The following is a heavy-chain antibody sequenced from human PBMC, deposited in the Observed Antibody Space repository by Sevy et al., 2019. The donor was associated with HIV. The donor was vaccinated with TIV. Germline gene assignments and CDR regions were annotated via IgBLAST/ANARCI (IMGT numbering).Heavy chain of an antibody. J-gene: IGHJ3*02. D-gene: IGHD4-17*01. Sequence: GGSLRLSFATSELTFSSYSMNWVRQAPGNGLEWVSSISGGGTYIYYADSVKGRFTISRDNAKNSLSLQMNSLRAEDTAVYYCARGSHDYGDYDRDAFDIWGQGTMVTVSS. V-gene: IGHV3-21*01. CDR2: ISGGGTYI. CDR3: ARGSHDYGDYDRDAFDI. CDR1: ELTFSSYS.